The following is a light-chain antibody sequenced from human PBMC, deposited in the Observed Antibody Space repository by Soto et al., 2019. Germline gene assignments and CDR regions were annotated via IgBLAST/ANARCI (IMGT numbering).Light chain of an antibody. CDR1: QSVSSN. Sequence: EIVMTQSPATLSVSPGERATLSCRASQSVSSNLAWYQQKPGQAPRLLIYGASTRATGISARFSGSGSGTEFTLTISSLQSEDIAVYYCQQYENWPPKYTFGQGTKLEIK. V-gene: IGKV3-15*01. CDR3: QQYENWPPKYT. J-gene: IGKJ2*01. CDR2: GAS.